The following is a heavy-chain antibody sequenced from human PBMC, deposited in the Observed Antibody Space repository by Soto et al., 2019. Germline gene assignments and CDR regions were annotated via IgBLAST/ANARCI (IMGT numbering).Heavy chain of an antibody. V-gene: IGHV4-39*01. CDR2: IYYSGST. CDR1: GGSISSSSYY. D-gene: IGHD3-10*01. CDR3: ASNYLEHNWFDP. J-gene: IGHJ5*02. Sequence: SPTLSLTCTVSGGSISSSSYYWGWIRQPPGKGLEWIGSIYYSGSTYYNPSLKSRVTISVDTSKNQFSLKLSSVTAADTAVYYCASNYLEHNWFDPWGQGTLVTVSS.